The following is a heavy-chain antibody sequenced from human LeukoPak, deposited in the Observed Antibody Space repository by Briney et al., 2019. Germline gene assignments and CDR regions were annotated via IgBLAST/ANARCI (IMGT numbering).Heavy chain of an antibody. CDR2: ISPSGGST. D-gene: IGHD5-18*01. CDR3: ARWDENIYGQPQGGSLDY. CDR1: GNXFTSYY. V-gene: IGHV1-46*01. J-gene: IGHJ4*02. Sequence: GASVKVSCKASGNXFTSYYIHWVRQAPGQGLEWMGIISPSGGSTSYAQTFEGRVTMTRDTSTSTVYMELSSLRSEDTAVYYCARWDENIYGQPQGGSLDYWGQGTLVTVSS.